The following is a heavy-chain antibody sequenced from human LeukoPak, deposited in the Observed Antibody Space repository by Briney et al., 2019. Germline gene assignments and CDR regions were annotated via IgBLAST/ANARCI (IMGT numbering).Heavy chain of an antibody. CDR1: RFTFSSFG. CDR3: AKGAFGEFVY. D-gene: IGHD3-10*01. Sequence: GGTLRFSCAASRFTFSSFGMSWVRPAPGKGLEWVSAISGSGGSTYYADSVKGRFTISRDNSKNTPYLQMNSLRAEDTAVYYCAKGAFGEFVYWGQGTLVTVSS. V-gene: IGHV3-23*01. CDR2: ISGSGGST. J-gene: IGHJ4*02.